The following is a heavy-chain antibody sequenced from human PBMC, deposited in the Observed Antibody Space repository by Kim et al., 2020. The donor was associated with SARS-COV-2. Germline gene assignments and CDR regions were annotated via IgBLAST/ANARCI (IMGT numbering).Heavy chain of an antibody. CDR2: INTGETGST. CDR1: GFTFSNYR. D-gene: IGHD3-10*01. CDR3: GRGSDSTWFRHLDL. Sequence: GGSQRLSCAASGFTFSNYRMHWVRQAPGKGLVWVSRINTGETGSTNYADSVKGRFTISRDNAKNILYLQTTGLTAEDTAVYYCGRGSDSTWFRHLDLWGR. J-gene: IGHJ2*01. V-gene: IGHV3-74*01.